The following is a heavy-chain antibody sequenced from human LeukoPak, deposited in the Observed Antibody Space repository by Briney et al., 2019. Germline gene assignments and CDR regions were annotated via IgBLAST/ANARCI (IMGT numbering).Heavy chain of an antibody. D-gene: IGHD3-9*01. CDR3: AREADWPPNFDY. CDR1: GYIFTGYY. CDR2: INPNSGGT. Sequence: GASVKVSCKASGYIFTGYYMHWVRQAPGQGLEWMGWINPNSGGTNYAQKFQGRVTMTRDTSISTAYMDLSRLRSDDTAVYYCAREADWPPNFDYWGQGTLVTVSS. V-gene: IGHV1-2*02. J-gene: IGHJ4*02.